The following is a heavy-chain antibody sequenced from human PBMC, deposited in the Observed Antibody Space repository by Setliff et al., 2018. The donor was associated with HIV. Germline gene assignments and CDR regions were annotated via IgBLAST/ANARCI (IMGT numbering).Heavy chain of an antibody. V-gene: IGHV4-4*07. CDR1: GASLQSYY. D-gene: IGHD3-3*01. Sequence: SETLSLTCSVSGASLQSYYWSWIRQPAGKGLQWIGRIYYVGWSKYNPSLEDRVTMSVDTSNNQFSLSLRSVTAADTAVYFCARVSVGGLLFPFYYYHYGMDVWGQGTTVTVSS. CDR2: IYYVGWS. J-gene: IGHJ6*02. CDR3: ARVSVGGLLFPFYYYHYGMDV.